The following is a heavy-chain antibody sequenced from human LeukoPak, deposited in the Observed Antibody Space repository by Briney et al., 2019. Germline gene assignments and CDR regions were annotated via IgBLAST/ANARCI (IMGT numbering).Heavy chain of an antibody. CDR2: IYSGGGT. V-gene: IGHV3-53*01. J-gene: IGHJ4*02. CDR1: GFTVSSNY. CDR3: ARGERWLQLDY. D-gene: IGHD5-24*01. Sequence: GGSLRLSCAACGFTVSSNYVSWVRQDPGKGLEWVSVIYSGGGTYYADSVKGRFTISRDNSKNTLYLQMNSLRAEDTAVYYCARGERWLQLDYWGQGTLVTVSS.